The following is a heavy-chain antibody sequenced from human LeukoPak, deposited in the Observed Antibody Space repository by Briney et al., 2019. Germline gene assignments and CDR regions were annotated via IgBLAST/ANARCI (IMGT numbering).Heavy chain of an antibody. CDR2: IKQDGSEK. Sequence: PGGSLRLSCAASGFTFSSYSMNWVRQAPGKGLEWVANIKQDGSEKYYVDSVKGRFTISRDNAKNSLYLQMNSLRAEDTAVYYCARDGFDWRENDYWGQGTLVTVSS. CDR3: ARDGFDWRENDY. CDR1: GFTFSSYS. J-gene: IGHJ4*02. D-gene: IGHD3-9*01. V-gene: IGHV3-7*01.